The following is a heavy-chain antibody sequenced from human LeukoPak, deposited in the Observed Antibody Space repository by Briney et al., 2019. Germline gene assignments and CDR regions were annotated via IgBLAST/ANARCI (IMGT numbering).Heavy chain of an antibody. J-gene: IGHJ4*02. CDR3: ARAPYYYDSSGLYYFDY. CDR1: GVSISSGGYY. CDR2: IYYSGST. Sequence: PSETLSLTCTVSGVSISSGGYYWSWIRQHPGKGLEWIGYIYYSGSTYYNPSLKSRVTISVDTSKNQFSLKLSSVTAADTAVYYCARAPYYYDSSGLYYFDYWGQGTLVTVSS. D-gene: IGHD3-22*01. V-gene: IGHV4-31*03.